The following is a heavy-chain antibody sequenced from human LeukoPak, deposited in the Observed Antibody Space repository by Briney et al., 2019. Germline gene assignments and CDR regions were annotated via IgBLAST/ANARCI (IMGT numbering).Heavy chain of an antibody. J-gene: IGHJ4*02. D-gene: IGHD1-26*01. CDR3: AIIQWELRGAFDY. V-gene: IGHV1-24*01. Sequence: AASVKVSCKVSGYTLTELSMHWVRQAPGKGLEWMGGFDPEDGETIYAQKFQGRVTMTEDTSTDTAYMELSSLRSEDTAVYYCAIIQWELRGAFDYWGQGTLVTVSS. CDR2: FDPEDGET. CDR1: GYTLTELS.